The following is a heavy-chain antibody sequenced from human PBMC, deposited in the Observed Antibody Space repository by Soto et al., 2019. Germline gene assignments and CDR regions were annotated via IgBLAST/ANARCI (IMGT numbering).Heavy chain of an antibody. CDR1: GFTFSSYE. V-gene: IGHV3-48*03. Sequence: LRLSCAASGFTFSSYEMNWVRQAPGKGLEWVSYISSSGSTIYYADSVKGRFTISRDNAKNSLYLQMNSLRAEDTAVYYCARDGSSWSYYYYGMDVWGQGTTGTVS. J-gene: IGHJ6*02. CDR2: ISSSGSTI. D-gene: IGHD6-13*01. CDR3: ARDGSSWSYYYYGMDV.